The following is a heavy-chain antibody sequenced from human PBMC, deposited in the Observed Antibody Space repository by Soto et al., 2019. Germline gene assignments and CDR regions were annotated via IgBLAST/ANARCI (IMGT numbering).Heavy chain of an antibody. CDR2: IYHSGST. Sequence: SETLSLTCAVSGYSISSGYYCGWIRQPPGKGLEWIGSIYHSGSTYYNPSLKSRVTISVDTSKNQFSLKLSSVTAADTAVYYCARAWSGVVVDWFDPWGQGTLVTVSS. D-gene: IGHD2-15*01. CDR1: GYSISSGYY. CDR3: ARAWSGVVVDWFDP. V-gene: IGHV4-38-2*01. J-gene: IGHJ5*02.